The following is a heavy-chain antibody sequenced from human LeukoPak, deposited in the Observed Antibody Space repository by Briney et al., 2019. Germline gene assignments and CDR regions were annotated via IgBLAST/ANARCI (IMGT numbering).Heavy chain of an antibody. Sequence: ASVKVSCKASGYTFISYDINWVRQATGQGLEWMGWMNPNSGITGYAQKFQGRVSMTRNTSINTAYMELSSLRSEDTAVYYCARRLYYYDSNGRTPYDYWGQGTLVTVSS. J-gene: IGHJ4*02. D-gene: IGHD3-22*01. CDR3: ARRLYYYDSNGRTPYDY. V-gene: IGHV1-8*01. CDR2: MNPNSGIT. CDR1: GYTFISYD.